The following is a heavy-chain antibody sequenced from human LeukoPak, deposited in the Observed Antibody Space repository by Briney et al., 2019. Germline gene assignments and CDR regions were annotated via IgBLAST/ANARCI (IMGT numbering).Heavy chain of an antibody. V-gene: IGHV4-59*01. CDR1: GGSISSYY. J-gene: IGHJ4*02. CDR2: IYYSGST. CDR3: ARGQQGLATYYFYY. Sequence: SETLSLTCTVSGGSISSYYWSWIRQPPGKGLEWIGNIYYSGSTNYNPSLKSRVTISVDTSKNQFSLKLSSVTAAATAVYYWARGQQGLATYYFYYWGQGTLVTVSS. D-gene: IGHD6-19*01.